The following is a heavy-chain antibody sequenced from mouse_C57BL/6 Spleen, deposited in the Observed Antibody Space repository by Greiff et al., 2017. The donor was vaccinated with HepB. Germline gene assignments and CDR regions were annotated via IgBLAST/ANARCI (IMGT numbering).Heavy chain of an antibody. V-gene: IGHV3-6*01. J-gene: IGHJ1*03. CDR3: ARDRPGYFDV. CDR2: ISYDGSN. CDR1: GYSITSGYY. Sequence: EVQLQESGPGLVKPSQSLSLTCSVTGYSITSGYYWNWIRQFPGNKLEWMGYISYDGSNNYNPSLKNRISITRDTSKNQFFLKLNSVTTEDTATYYCARDRPGYFDVWGTGTTVTVSS.